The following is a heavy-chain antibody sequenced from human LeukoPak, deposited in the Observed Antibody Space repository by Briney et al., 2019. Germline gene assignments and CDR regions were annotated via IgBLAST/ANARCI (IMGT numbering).Heavy chain of an antibody. CDR3: ARDSVYGDYFYYYYYYMDV. Sequence: QAGGCLRLSCAASGFTFSSSSMEWGRQARGKGLEWVANIQQDRSEKYYVASVKGRFTISSDNAKNLLYLQMNSLRAEDTAVYYCARDSVYGDYFYYYYYYMDVWGKGATVTVSS. CDR2: IQQDRSEK. V-gene: IGHV3-7*01. J-gene: IGHJ6*03. D-gene: IGHD4-17*01. CDR1: GFTFSSSS.